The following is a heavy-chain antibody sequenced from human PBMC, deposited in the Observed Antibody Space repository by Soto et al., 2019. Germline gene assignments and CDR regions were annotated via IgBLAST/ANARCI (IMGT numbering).Heavy chain of an antibody. D-gene: IGHD2-15*01. V-gene: IGHV3-21*01. Sequence: EVQLVESGGGLVKPGGSLRLSCAASGFTFSSYSMNWVRQAPGKGLEWVSSISSSSSYIYYADSVKGRFTISRDNAKNSLYLQMNSLRAEDTAVYYCSGNGCSGGSCPLDYWGQGTLVTVSS. CDR2: ISSSSSYI. CDR3: SGNGCSGGSCPLDY. J-gene: IGHJ4*02. CDR1: GFTFSSYS.